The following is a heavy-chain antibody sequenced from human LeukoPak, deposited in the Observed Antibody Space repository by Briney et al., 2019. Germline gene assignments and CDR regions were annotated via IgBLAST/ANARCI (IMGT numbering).Heavy chain of an antibody. V-gene: IGHV1-8*01. CDR3: ARGGLGGGNSYYYYYYYMDV. CDR1: GYTFTSYD. Sequence: ASVKVSCKASGYTFTSYDVNWVRQATGQGLEWMGWMNPNSGNTGYAQKFQGRVTMTRNTSISTAYMELSSLRSEDTAVYYCARGGLGGGNSYYYYYYYMDVWGKGTTVTVSS. D-gene: IGHD4-23*01. J-gene: IGHJ6*03. CDR2: MNPNSGNT.